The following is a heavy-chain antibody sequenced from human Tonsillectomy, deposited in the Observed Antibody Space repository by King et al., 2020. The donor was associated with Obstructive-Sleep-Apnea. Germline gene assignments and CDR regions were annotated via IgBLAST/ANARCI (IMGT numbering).Heavy chain of an antibody. J-gene: IGHJ3*02. V-gene: IGHV3-23*04. Sequence: VQLVESGGGLVQPGGSLRLSCAASGFTFSSYAMSWVRQAPGKGLEWVSATSGSGGSRDDADSVKGRFTISRDNSKNTLYLQMNSLRAEDTAVYHCAKDHLVVTAAGGVFDIWGQGTLVTVSS. CDR3: AKDHLVVTAAGGVFDI. CDR1: GFTFSSYA. D-gene: IGHD2-2*01. CDR2: TSGSGGSR.